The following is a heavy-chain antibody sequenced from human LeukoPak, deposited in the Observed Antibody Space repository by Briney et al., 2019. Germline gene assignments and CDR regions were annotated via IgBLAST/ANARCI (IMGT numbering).Heavy chain of an antibody. D-gene: IGHD6-13*01. CDR1: GFNFDKYN. CDR3: ARTGSLPANFDY. CDR2: ISLSGSPI. V-gene: IGHV3-48*04. Sequence: GGSLRLSCAASGFNFDKYNMNWVRQAPGKGLEWISYISLSGSPIYYADSVKGRFTISRDNAKNSLYLQMNSLRAEDTAVYYCARTGSLPANFDYWGQGTLVTVSS. J-gene: IGHJ4*02.